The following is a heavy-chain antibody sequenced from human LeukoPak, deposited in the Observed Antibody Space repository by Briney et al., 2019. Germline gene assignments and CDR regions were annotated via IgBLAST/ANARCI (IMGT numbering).Heavy chain of an antibody. V-gene: IGHV1-46*01. Sequence: ASVKVSCKASGYTFTSYYLHWVRQAPGQGLEWMGIINPSGGNTNYAQKFQDRVTMTRDTSTSTVYMQLSSLGSEDTAVYYCARDEMDSLDYWGQGTLVTVSS. CDR3: ARDEMDSLDY. J-gene: IGHJ4*02. CDR2: INPSGGNT. D-gene: IGHD5-24*01. CDR1: GYTFTSYY.